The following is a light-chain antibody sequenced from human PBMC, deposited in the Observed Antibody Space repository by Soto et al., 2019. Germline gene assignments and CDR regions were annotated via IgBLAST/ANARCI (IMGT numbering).Light chain of an antibody. J-gene: IGKJ1*01. CDR2: GAS. CDR3: HQYGSSLWT. V-gene: IGKV3-20*01. Sequence: EIVLTQSPGTLSLSPGERATLSCRASQSVSSSYLAWYQQKPGQAPRLLIYGASSKATGIPDRFSGSGSGTAFTLTISRLEPADFAVYYCHQYGSSLWTFGQGTKVEIK. CDR1: QSVSSSY.